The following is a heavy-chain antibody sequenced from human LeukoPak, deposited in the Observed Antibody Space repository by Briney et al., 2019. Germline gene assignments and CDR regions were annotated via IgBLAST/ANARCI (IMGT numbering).Heavy chain of an antibody. CDR2: IYSSGST. CDR3: ARDMNSFGCYFDH. V-gene: IGHV4-4*07. Sequence: SETLSPTCTVSGGSISGYYWSWIRQPAGKGLEWIGLIYSSGSTNYNPSLESRVTMSVDTSKHQFSLKLTSVTAADTAVYHCARDMNSFGCYFDHWGQGILVTVSS. CDR1: GGSISGYY. J-gene: IGHJ4*02. D-gene: IGHD5-18*01.